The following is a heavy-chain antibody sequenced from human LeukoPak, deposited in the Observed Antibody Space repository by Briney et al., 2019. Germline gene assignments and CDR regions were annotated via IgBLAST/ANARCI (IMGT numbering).Heavy chain of an antibody. V-gene: IGHV4-4*07. CDR1: GGSISSYY. D-gene: IGHD2-15*01. J-gene: IGHJ4*02. CDR3: ARECSGGSCYNWFDY. CDR2: IYTSGST. Sequence: SETLSLTCTVSGGSISSYYWSWIRQPAGKGLEWFGRIYTSGSTNYNPSLKSRVTMSVDTSKNQFSLKLSSVTAADTAVYYCARECSGGSCYNWFDYWGQGTLVTVSS.